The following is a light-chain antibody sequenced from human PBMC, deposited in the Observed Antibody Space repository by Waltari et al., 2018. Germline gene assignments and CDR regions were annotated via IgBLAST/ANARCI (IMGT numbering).Light chain of an antibody. Sequence: QSVLTQPPSTSGTPGQRVTISCSGSTSNIGTNTVTWYQLLPGTPPKTVIFANYPRPSGVPDRFSASKSGTSACLVISGLQSEDEADYFCATWDDSLSGRVFGRGTKVTVL. CDR2: ANY. CDR3: ATWDDSLSGRV. J-gene: IGLJ6*01. V-gene: IGLV1-44*01. CDR1: TSNIGTNT.